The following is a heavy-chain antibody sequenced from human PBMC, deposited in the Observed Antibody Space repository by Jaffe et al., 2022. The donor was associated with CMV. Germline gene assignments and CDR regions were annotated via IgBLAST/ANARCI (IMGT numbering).Heavy chain of an antibody. CDR2: IYSGGST. Sequence: EVQLVESGGGLIQPGGSLRLSCAASGFTVSSNYMSWVRQAPGKGLEWVSVIYSGGSTYYADSVKGRFTISRDNSKNTLYLQMNSLRAEDTAVYYCARIGARSGSGSYYNYYYGMDVWGQGTTVTVSS. CDR3: ARIGARSGSGSYYNYYYGMDV. V-gene: IGHV3-53*01. J-gene: IGHJ6*02. CDR1: GFTVSSNY. D-gene: IGHD3-10*01.